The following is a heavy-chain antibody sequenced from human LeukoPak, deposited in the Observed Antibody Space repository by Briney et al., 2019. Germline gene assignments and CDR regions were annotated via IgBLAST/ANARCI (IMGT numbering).Heavy chain of an antibody. CDR2: VSSSGGTI. J-gene: IGHJ4*02. CDR3: ARARVTGDYVRDFDY. CDR1: GFTFRTYE. Sequence: GGSLRLSCVASGFTFRTYEMNWVRQAPGKGLEWVSYVSSSGGTILYADSVKGRFTISRDNAKNSLYLQMNSLRAEDTAVYYCARARVTGDYVRDFDYWGQGTLVTVSS. D-gene: IGHD4-17*01. V-gene: IGHV3-48*03.